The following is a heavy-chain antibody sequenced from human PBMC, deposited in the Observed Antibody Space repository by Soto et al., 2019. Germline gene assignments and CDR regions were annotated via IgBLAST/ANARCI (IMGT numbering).Heavy chain of an antibody. V-gene: IGHV1-69*08. CDR1: GDTFSSYT. J-gene: IGHJ4*02. CDR2: IIPILGIA. CDR3: ARDRGMATVDFDY. Sequence: QVQLVQSGAEVKKPGSSVKVSCKASGDTFSSYTISWVRQAPGQGLEWMGRIIPILGIANYAQKFQGRVTITADKSTSTAYMELSSLRSEDTAVYYCARDRGMATVDFDYWGQGTLVTVSS. D-gene: IGHD4-4*01.